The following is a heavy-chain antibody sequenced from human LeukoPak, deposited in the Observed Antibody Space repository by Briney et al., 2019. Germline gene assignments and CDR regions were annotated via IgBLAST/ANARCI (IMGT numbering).Heavy chain of an antibody. V-gene: IGHV3-48*01. D-gene: IGHD3-22*01. CDR2: ISSGSSTI. Sequence: GGSLRLSCAASRLTFSSYSMNWVRQAPGKGLEWISYISSGSSTIYYADSVKGRFTISRDNAKNSLYLHLSSLRAEDTAVYYCARSGSSYDGRQSWFDYWGQGTLVTVSS. CDR1: RLTFSSYS. J-gene: IGHJ4*02. CDR3: ARSGSSYDGRQSWFDY.